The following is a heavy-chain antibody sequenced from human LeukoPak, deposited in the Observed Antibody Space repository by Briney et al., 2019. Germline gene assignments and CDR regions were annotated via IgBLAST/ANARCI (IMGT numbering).Heavy chain of an antibody. V-gene: IGHV1-2*02. Sequence: GASVKVSCKASGYSFTGYYMHWVRQAPGQGLEWMGWINPNSGGTNYAQKFQGRVTMTWDTSISTAYMELSRLTSDDTAVYYCARGRSVAVAVWSPPIDCWGQGTLVTVSS. D-gene: IGHD6-19*01. CDR2: INPNSGGT. CDR3: ARGRSVAVAVWSPPIDC. J-gene: IGHJ4*02. CDR1: GYSFTGYY.